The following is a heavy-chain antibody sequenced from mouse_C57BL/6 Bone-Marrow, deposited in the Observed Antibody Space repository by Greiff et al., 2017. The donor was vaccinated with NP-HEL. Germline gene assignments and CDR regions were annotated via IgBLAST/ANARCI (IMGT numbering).Heavy chain of an antibody. V-gene: IGHV1-64*01. J-gene: IGHJ2*01. CDR2: IHPNSGST. CDR3: TTSDTTVVATEYY. Sequence: QVQLQQPGAELVKPGASVKLSCKASGYTFTSYWMHWVKQRPGQGLEWIGMIHPNSGSTNYNEKFKSKATLTVDKSSSTAYMQLSSLTSEDTAVYYCTTSDTTVVATEYYWGQGTTLTVSS. D-gene: IGHD1-1*01. CDR1: GYTFTSYW.